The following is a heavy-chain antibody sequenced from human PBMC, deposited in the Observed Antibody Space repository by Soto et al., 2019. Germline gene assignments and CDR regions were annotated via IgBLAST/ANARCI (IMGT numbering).Heavy chain of an antibody. CDR3: ARDNRLAVAGKYYYAIDV. Sequence: HPGGSLRLSCAVSGFTVSCTNMSWVRQAPGKGLEWVSFIYSGRTTYYADSVKGRVAISRDNAKNSLYLQMNSLRAEDTAVYYCARDNRLAVAGKYYYAIDVWGQGTTVTVSS. V-gene: IGHV3-66*01. CDR2: IYSGRTT. J-gene: IGHJ6*02. CDR1: GFTVSCTN. D-gene: IGHD6-19*01.